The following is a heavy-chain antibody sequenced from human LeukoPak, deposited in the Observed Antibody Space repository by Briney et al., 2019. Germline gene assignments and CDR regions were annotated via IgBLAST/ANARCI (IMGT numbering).Heavy chain of an antibody. CDR2: ISHGESP. Sequence: PSETLSFTCAVSGYSISRSYYWSWIRQLPGKGMEWIVSISHGESPSYNRSLKSRISISMDIPKNQFSLRLISATAADSAVYYCARGEVGEFDHWSHGRLVTVSS. V-gene: IGHV4-38-2*01. J-gene: IGHJ4*01. CDR1: GYSISRSYY. CDR3: ARGEVGEFDH. D-gene: IGHD3-10*01.